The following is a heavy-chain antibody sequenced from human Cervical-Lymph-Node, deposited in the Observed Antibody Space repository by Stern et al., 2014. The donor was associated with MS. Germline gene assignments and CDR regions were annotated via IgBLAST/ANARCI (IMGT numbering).Heavy chain of an antibody. V-gene: IGHV2-5*02. CDR1: GFSLNTSGVN. CDR2: IYWDNDK. Sequence: QITLKESGPTLVKPTQTLTLTCTFSGFSLNTSGVNVGWIRQPPGKALEWLAVIYWDNDKRYSPSLRSRLTITKDTSKNQVVLIMTNMDPLDTATYYCARPHCSGGTCFDYWGQGTLVTVSS. D-gene: IGHD2-15*01. J-gene: IGHJ4*02. CDR3: ARPHCSGGTCFDY.